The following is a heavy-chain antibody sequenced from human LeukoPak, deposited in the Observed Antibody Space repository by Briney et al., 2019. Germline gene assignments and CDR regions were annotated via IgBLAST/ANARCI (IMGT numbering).Heavy chain of an antibody. V-gene: IGHV3-74*01. CDR1: GFTFSHYW. CDR3: VPTDSSGLD. CDR2: TNTDGSST. Sequence: GGSLRLSCEASGFTFSHYWMHWVRHAPGKGLVWVSRTNTDGSSTTYVDSVKGRFTISRDNAKNTMYLQINSLRAEDTAVYYCVPTDSSGLDWGQGTLVTVSS. D-gene: IGHD3-22*01. J-gene: IGHJ4*02.